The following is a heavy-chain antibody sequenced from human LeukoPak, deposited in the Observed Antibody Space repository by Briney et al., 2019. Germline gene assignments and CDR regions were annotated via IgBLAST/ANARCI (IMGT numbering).Heavy chain of an antibody. CDR2: MNPSGST. CDR1: GGSFSGYY. CDR3: ARGRQDVTMIVVVMTAVSYYLDV. J-gene: IGHJ6*03. D-gene: IGHD3-22*01. V-gene: IGHV4-34*01. Sequence: SETLSLTCAVYGGSFSGYYWTWIRQTPEKGLEWIGEMNPSGSTNYNPSLKSRVTISVDTSKNQFSLELSSVTAADTAVYYCARGRQDVTMIVVVMTAVSYYLDVWGKGTTVTAS.